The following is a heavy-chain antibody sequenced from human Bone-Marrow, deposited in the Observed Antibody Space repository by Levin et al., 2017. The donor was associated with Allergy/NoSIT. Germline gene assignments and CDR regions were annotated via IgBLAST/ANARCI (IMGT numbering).Heavy chain of an antibody. CDR2: ISGSGGST. D-gene: IGHD2-15*01. CDR1: GFTFSSYA. V-gene: IGHV3-23*01. CDR3: AKAGIYCSGGSCYDAGAFDI. Sequence: GGSLRLSCAASGFTFSSYAMSWVRQAPGKGLEWVSAISGSGGSTYYADSVKGRFTISRDNSKNTLYLQMNSLRAEDTAVYYCAKAGIYCSGGSCYDAGAFDIWGQGTMVTVSS. J-gene: IGHJ3*02.